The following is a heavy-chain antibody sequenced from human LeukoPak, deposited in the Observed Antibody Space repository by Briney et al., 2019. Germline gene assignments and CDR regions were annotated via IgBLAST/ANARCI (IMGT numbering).Heavy chain of an antibody. CDR1: GGSFSNYF. D-gene: IGHD5-24*01. V-gene: IGHV4-34*01. J-gene: IGHJ4*02. CDR2: VHPYGHS. Sequence: SETLSLTCAVYGGSFSNYFRSWIRHPPGKGLEWIGEVHPYGHSNYNPSLESRVTISIDRSKNQLSLKIGTVTAADTAVYCCSRGRDQSKTGDFWGQGTLVTVSS. CDR3: SRGRDQSKTGDF.